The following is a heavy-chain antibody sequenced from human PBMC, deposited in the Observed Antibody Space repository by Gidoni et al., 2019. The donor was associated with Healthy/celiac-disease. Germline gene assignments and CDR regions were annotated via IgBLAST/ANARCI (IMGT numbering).Heavy chain of an antibody. D-gene: IGHD2-15*01. CDR2: IYSGGST. V-gene: IGHV3-53*01. CDR3: ARNRLVVVAATFYWYFDL. J-gene: IGHJ2*01. CDR1: GFTVSSKY. Sequence: EVQLVESGGGLIKPGGSLRLSCAASGFTVSSKYMSWVRQAPGKGLEWVSVIYSGGSTYYADSVKGRFTISRDNSKNTLYLQMNSLSAEDTAVYYCARNRLVVVAATFYWYFDLWGRGTLVTVSS.